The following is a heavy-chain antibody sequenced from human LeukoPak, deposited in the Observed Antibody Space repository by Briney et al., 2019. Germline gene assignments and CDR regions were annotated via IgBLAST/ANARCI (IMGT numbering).Heavy chain of an antibody. V-gene: IGHV4-4*02. CDR1: GGSISSSNW. CDR3: ARVAVAEQYFDY. CDR2: IYHSGST. J-gene: IGHJ4*02. D-gene: IGHD6-19*01. Sequence: SETLSLTCAVSGGSISSSNWWSWVRQPPGKGPEWIGEIYHSGSTNYNPSLKSRVTISVDKSQNQFSLKLSSVTAADTAVYYCARVAVAEQYFDYWGQGTLVTVSS.